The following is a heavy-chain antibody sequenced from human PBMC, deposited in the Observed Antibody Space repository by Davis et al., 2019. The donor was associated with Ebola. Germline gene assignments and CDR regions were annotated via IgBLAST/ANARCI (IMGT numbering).Heavy chain of an antibody. CDR3: ARQGGRSGRLTSFDY. D-gene: IGHD1-26*01. Sequence: PAGSLSLSCQGSGHSFSYYWIACVRQMHGKGLEWMGIIYPADSDTRYSPTFQGQVTISVDKSISTAYLQWRTLKASDTAMYYCARQGGRSGRLTSFDYWGRGTLVTVSS. CDR2: IYPADSDT. CDR1: GHSFSYYW. J-gene: IGHJ4*02. V-gene: IGHV5-51*01.